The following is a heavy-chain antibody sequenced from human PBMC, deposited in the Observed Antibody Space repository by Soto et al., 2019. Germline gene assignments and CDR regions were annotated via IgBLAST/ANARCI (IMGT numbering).Heavy chain of an antibody. J-gene: IGHJ6*03. Sequence: EVQLVESGGGLVKPGGSLRLSCAASGFTFSSYSMNWVRQAPVKGLEWVSSISSSSSYIYYADSVKVRFTISRDNAKNSLYMQMNCLRAEDTAVYYCARVRAYYSYYMDVWGKGAAVTVAS. V-gene: IGHV3-21*01. CDR1: GFTFSSYS. CDR2: ISSSSSYI. CDR3: ARVRAYYSYYMDV.